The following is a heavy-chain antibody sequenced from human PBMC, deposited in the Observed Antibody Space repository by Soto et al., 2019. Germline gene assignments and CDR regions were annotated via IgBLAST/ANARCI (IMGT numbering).Heavy chain of an antibody. D-gene: IGHD3-10*01. J-gene: IGHJ5*02. CDR1: CGSISSSSSS. CDR3: TRAERFPRSWFDP. CDR2: IYYSGEA. Sequence: SDTLSLTCTVSCGSISSSSSSCVCIRQPPGKGLEWIGSIYYSGEATYNPSLQSRVTISLDTSNNHFSLKMTSLTAADTALYFCTRAERFPRSWFDPWGQGTQVTVSS. V-gene: IGHV4-39*02.